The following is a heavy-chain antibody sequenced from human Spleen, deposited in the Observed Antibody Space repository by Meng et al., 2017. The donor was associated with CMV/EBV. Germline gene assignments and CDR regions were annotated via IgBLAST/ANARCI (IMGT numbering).Heavy chain of an antibody. V-gene: IGHV4-59*01. D-gene: IGHD2-2*02. Sequence: SETLSLTCTVSGGSISSYYWSWIRQPPGKGLEWIGYIYYSGSTNYNPSLKSRVTISVDTSKNQFSLKLSSVTAADTAVYYCARDRGCSSTSCYTGFYYYYGMDVWGQGTTVTVSS. CDR2: IYYSGST. CDR1: GGSISSYY. CDR3: ARDRGCSSTSCYTGFYYYYGMDV. J-gene: IGHJ6*02.